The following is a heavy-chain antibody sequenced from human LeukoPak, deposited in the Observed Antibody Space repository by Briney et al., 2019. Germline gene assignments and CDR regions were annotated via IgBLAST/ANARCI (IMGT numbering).Heavy chain of an antibody. Sequence: PGGSLRLSCAGSGLTFSSYAMSWVRQAPGKGLEWVSGISSSGDSTYYADSVKGRFTISRDNSKNTLYLQMNSLRAEDTAVYYCAKNGNYYYYYMDVWGKGTTVTVSS. CDR2: ISSSGDST. CDR3: AKNGNYYYYYMDV. D-gene: IGHD2-8*01. CDR1: GLTFSSYA. J-gene: IGHJ6*03. V-gene: IGHV3-23*01.